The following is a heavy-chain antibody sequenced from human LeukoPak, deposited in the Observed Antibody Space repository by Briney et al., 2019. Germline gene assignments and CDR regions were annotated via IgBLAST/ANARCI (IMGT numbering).Heavy chain of an antibody. V-gene: IGHV3-13*01. CDR2: IGTAGDT. CDR1: GFTFSSYD. CDR3: TRDRQNDAFDL. Sequence: GGSLRLSCAASGFTFSSYDMHWVRHPTGSGLEWVSTIGTAGDTYSPGSVKGRFTISRDNAKNSLYLQMNSLRAGDTAVYYCTRDRQNDAFDLWGQGTMVTVSS. J-gene: IGHJ3*01.